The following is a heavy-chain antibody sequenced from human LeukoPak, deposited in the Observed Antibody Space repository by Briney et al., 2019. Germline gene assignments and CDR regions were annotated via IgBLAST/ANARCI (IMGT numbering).Heavy chain of an antibody. J-gene: IGHJ3*02. CDR2: IRSQAYGGTI. D-gene: IGHD2-2*01. CDR3: ARGGDFGVPAPLGIDAFDI. Sequence: GGSLRLSCTGSGFTFGHYALAWVRQAPGKGLEWLGFIRSQAYGGTIEYAASVKGRYSISRDNSKSIADLQINSLKTEDTAVYYCARGGDFGVPAPLGIDAFDIWGQGTMVTVSS. CDR1: GFTFGHYA. V-gene: IGHV3-49*04.